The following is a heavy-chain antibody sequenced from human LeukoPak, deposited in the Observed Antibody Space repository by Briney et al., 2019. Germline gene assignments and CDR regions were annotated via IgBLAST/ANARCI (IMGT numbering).Heavy chain of an antibody. Sequence: GGSLRLSCAASGFTFSSYGMHWVRQAPGKGLEWVAFIRYDGSNKYYADSVKGRFTISRDNSKNTLYLQMNRLRAEDTAVYYCAKDDRIAADAYYYMDVWGKGTTVTIAS. J-gene: IGHJ6*03. CDR3: AKDDRIAADAYYYMDV. D-gene: IGHD6-13*01. CDR1: GFTFSSYG. V-gene: IGHV3-30*02. CDR2: IRYDGSNK.